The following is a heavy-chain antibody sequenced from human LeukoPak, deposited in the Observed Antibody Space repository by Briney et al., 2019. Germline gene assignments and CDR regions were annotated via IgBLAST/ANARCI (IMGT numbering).Heavy chain of an antibody. D-gene: IGHD6-13*01. V-gene: IGHV1-18*01. CDR2: ISVYNGNT. CDR1: GYTFTSYG. Sequence: ASVKVSCKASGYTFTSYGISWVRQAPGQGLEWMGWISVYNGNTNYAQKLQGRVTMTTDTSTSTAYMELRSLRSDDTAVYYCARGKQQLVPNWFDPWGLGTLVTVSS. J-gene: IGHJ5*02. CDR3: ARGKQQLVPNWFDP.